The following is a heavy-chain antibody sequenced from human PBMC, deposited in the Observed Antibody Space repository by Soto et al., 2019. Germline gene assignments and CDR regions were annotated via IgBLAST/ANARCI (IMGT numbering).Heavy chain of an antibody. V-gene: IGHV3-23*01. CDR3: AKVYSGYEEN. CDR1: GFTFSNYA. D-gene: IGHD5-12*01. Sequence: PGGSLRLSCAASGFTFSNYAFSWVRQAPGKGLEWVSVIDGGAYTAYADSVKGRFTISRDNSKNTLYLQMNSLRAEDTAVYYCAKVYSGYEENWGQGTLVTVSS. J-gene: IGHJ4*02. CDR2: IDGGAYT.